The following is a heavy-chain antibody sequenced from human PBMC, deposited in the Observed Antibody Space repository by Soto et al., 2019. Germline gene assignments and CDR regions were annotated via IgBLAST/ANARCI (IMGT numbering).Heavy chain of an antibody. D-gene: IGHD6-6*01. CDR1: GFTFDDYA. CDR3: AKDMGGGYSSSTPGGYYGMDV. V-gene: IGHV3-9*01. Sequence: EVQLVESGGGLVQPGRSLRLSCAASGFTFDDYAMHWVRQAPGKGLEWVSGISWNSGSIGYAASVKGRFTISRDNAKNSLYLQMNSRGAEDTSLYYCAKDMGGGYSSSTPGGYYGMDVWGQGTTVTVSS. CDR2: ISWNSGSI. J-gene: IGHJ6*02.